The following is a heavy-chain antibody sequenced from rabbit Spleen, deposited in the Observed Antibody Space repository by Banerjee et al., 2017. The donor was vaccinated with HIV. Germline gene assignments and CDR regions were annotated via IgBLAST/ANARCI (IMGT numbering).Heavy chain of an antibody. J-gene: IGHJ4*01. Sequence: QEQLVESGGGLVQPEGSLTLTCTASRFSFSSSYYMCWVRQAPGKGPEFIACIYNGDGSTYYASWVNGRFTVSKTSSTTVTLRMTSLTGADTATYFCARDRGSAAYSTRDLWGPGTLVTVS. V-gene: IGHV1S45*01. D-gene: IGHD6-1*01. CDR2: IYNGDGST. CDR3: ARDRGSAAYSTRDL. CDR1: RFSFSSSYY.